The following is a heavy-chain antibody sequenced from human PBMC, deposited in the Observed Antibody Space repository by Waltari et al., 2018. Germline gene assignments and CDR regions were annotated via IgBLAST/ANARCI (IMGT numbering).Heavy chain of an antibody. Sequence: LQPQESGPGLVKPSETLSLPCSVSGGSIGRSTYYWGLLRQPPGEGLEGIGCIYDRGTTNYNPSLKSRVTISMDTSKNQFSLRLRSVIAADAAVYYCARRGDYWGQGILVTVSS. CDR3: ARRGDY. D-gene: IGHD3-10*01. CDR2: IYDRGTT. V-gene: IGHV4-39*07. J-gene: IGHJ4*02. CDR1: GGSIGRSTYY.